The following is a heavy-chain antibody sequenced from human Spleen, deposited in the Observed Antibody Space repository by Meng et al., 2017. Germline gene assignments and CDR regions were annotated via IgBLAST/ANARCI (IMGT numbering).Heavy chain of an antibody. D-gene: IGHD2-15*01. CDR2: ISSSSSYI. V-gene: IGHV3-21*01. J-gene: IGHJ4*02. CDR3: ARVYHYCSGGSCFWFYFDS. CDR1: GFTFSSYS. Sequence: GGSLRLSCAASGFTFSSYSMNWVRQAPGKGLEWVSSISSSSSYIYYADSVKGRFTISRDNAKNSLYLQMNSLRAEDTAVYYCARVYHYCSGGSCFWFYFDSWGQGTLVTVSS.